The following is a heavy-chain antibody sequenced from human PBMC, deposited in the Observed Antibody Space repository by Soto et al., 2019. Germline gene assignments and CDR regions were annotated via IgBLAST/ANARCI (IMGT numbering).Heavy chain of an antibody. CDR2: IYHSGST. D-gene: IGHD3-16*02. V-gene: IGHV4-4*02. Sequence: SETLSLTCAVSSGSISSSNWWSWVRQPPGKGLEWIGEIYHSGSTNYNPSLKSRVTISVDKSKNQFSLKLSSVTAADTAVYYCGGWRGVFDYIGGGYLSRFDYGGQGTRVTVPS. CDR1: SGSISSSNW. CDR3: GGWRGVFDYIGGGYLSRFDY. J-gene: IGHJ4*02.